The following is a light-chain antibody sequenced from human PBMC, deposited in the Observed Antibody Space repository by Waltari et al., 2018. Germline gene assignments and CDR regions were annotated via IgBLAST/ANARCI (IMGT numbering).Light chain of an antibody. Sequence: DIQMTQSPSSLSAFVGDRVTITCRASQDISHYLAWYQQRPGQVPRLLIYEASTLQSAVPSRFSGSESGTDFTLTISSLQPEDLATYCCQKYTSAPRTFSPATKIEIK. CDR3: QKYTSAPRT. V-gene: IGKV1-27*01. CDR1: QDISHY. CDR2: EAS. J-gene: IGKJ3*01.